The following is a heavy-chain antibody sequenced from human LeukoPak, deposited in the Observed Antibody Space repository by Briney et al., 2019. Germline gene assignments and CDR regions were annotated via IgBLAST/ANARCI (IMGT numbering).Heavy chain of an antibody. CDR3: TRMGPDCSGGDCYAEAY. V-gene: IGHV4-59*08. CDR1: GGSISGYF. Sequence: SETLSLTCTVSGGSISGYFWSWIRQPPGKGLEWIGYVYYTGSTSYNPSLKSRLTISVDTSKNQFSLKLTSVTAADTAVYYCTRMGPDCSGGDCYAEAYWGQGTPVTVSS. CDR2: VYYTGST. D-gene: IGHD2-21*02. J-gene: IGHJ4*02.